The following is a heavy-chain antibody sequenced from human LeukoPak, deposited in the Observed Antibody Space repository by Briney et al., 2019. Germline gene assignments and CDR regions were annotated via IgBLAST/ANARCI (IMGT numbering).Heavy chain of an antibody. CDR3: ARPSLKYYYDSSGYYY. V-gene: IGHV1-2*02. J-gene: IGHJ4*02. CDR2: INPNSGGT. D-gene: IGHD3-22*01. CDR1: GYTFTGYY. Sequence: GASVRVSCKASGYTFTGYYMHWVRQAPGQGLEWMGWINPNSGGTNYAQKFQGRVTMTRDTSISTAYMELSRLRSDDTAVYYCARPSLKYYYDSSGYYYWGQGTLVTVSS.